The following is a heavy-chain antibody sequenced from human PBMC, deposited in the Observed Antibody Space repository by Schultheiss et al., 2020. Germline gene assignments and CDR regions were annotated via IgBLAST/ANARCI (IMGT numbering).Heavy chain of an antibody. Sequence: GGSLRLSCAASGFTFSSYAMHWVRQAPGKGLEYVSAISSNGGSTYYADSVKGRFTISRDNSKNTLYLQMGSLRAEDMAVYYCARSYDFWSGYYTGGVYYYGMDVWGKGTTVNVSS. D-gene: IGHD3-3*01. V-gene: IGHV3-64*02. J-gene: IGHJ6*04. CDR1: GFTFSSYA. CDR3: ARSYDFWSGYYTGGVYYYGMDV. CDR2: ISSNGGST.